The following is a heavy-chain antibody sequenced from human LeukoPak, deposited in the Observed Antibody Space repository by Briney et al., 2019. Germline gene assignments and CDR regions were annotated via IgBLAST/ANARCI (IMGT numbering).Heavy chain of an antibody. J-gene: IGHJ3*02. V-gene: IGHV3-30*02. CDR3: AKDGVFLSVDAFDI. D-gene: IGHD5/OR15-5a*01. CDR1: GFTFSNYG. CDR2: TRYDGSNK. Sequence: GGSLRLSCAVSGFTFSNYGMHWVRQAPGKGLEWVAFTRYDGSNKYYEDSVKGRFTISRDNSKNTLHLQMKSMRVEDSAVYYCAKDGVFLSVDAFDIWGQGTMVTVSS.